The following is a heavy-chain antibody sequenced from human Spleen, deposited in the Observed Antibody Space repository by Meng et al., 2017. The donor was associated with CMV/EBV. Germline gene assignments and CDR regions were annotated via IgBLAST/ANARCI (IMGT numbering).Heavy chain of an antibody. J-gene: IGHJ4*02. V-gene: IGHV1-58*01. CDR2: IVVGSGNT. Sequence: SVKVSCKASGFTFTSSAVQWVRQARGQRLEWIGWIVVGSGNTNYAQKFQERVTITRDMSTSTAYMELSSLRSEDTAVYYCAISPRRPSGYGTYWGQGTLVTVSS. CDR1: GFTFTSSA. D-gene: IGHD5-12*01. CDR3: AISPRRPSGYGTY.